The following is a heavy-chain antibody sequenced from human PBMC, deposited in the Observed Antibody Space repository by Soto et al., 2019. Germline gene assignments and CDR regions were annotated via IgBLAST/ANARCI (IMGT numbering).Heavy chain of an antibody. CDR2: IYYTGST. D-gene: IGHD5-18*01. J-gene: IGHJ6*02. CDR1: GGSISRGDYY. Sequence: SETLSLTCNVSGGSISRGDYYCTCIRQSPGKGLEWIGYIYYTGSTFYSPSLKSRVTISLDTSENHFSLDMNSVTAADTAVYFCARVSGHNTGYYSVYFMDVWGQGTTVTVSS. V-gene: IGHV4-30-4*01. CDR3: ARVSGHNTGYYSVYFMDV.